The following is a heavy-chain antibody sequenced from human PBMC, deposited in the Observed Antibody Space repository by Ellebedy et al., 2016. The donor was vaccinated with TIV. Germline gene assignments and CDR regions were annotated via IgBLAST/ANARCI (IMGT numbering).Heavy chain of an antibody. CDR1: GFTFSSYA. CDR2: ISGSGGDT. J-gene: IGHJ4*02. V-gene: IGHV3-23*01. D-gene: IGHD6-6*01. Sequence: PGGSLRLSCAASGFTFSSYAMSWVRQAPGKGLEWVSAISGSGGDTYSADSVKGRFTISRDNSKNTLYLQMNSLRAEDTSVYYCAKGSIATRPGIYYFDYWGQGTLVTVSS. CDR3: AKGSIATRPGIYYFDY.